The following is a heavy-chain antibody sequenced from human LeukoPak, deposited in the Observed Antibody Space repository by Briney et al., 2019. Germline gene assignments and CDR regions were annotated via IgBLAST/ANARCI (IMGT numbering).Heavy chain of an antibody. CDR2: IYHSGST. V-gene: IGHV4-30-2*01. J-gene: IGHJ3*02. CDR1: GGSISSGGYF. Sequence: SETLSLTCAVSGGSISSGGYFWSWIRQPPGKGLEWIGYIYHSGSTYYNPSLKSRVTISVDRSKNQFSLKLSSVTAADTAVYYCARGRRSDALDIWGQGTMVTVSS. CDR3: ARGRRSDALDI.